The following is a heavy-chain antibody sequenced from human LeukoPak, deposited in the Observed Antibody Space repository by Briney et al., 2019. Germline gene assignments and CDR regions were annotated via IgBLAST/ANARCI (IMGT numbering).Heavy chain of an antibody. D-gene: IGHD2-15*01. CDR3: ARVGAATFYWYYMDV. CDR2: IKQDGSDK. V-gene: IGHV3-7*01. J-gene: IGHJ6*03. Sequence: PGGSLRLSCEASGFTFSSYWMSWVRQAPGKGLEWVANIKQDGSDKYCVDSLKGRFTVSRDNAKNSLYLQINSLRVGDTAVYFCARVGAATFYWYYMDVWGKGTTVTVSS. CDR1: GFTFSSYW.